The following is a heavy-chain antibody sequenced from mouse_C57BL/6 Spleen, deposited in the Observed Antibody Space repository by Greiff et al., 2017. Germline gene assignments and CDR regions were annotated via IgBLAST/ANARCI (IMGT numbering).Heavy chain of an antibody. CDR3: ARERAYYCFDY. Sequence: QVQLQQPGAELVKPGASVKLSCKASGYTFTSYWMHWVKQRPGQGLEWIGMIHPNSGSTNYNEKFKSKATLTVDKSSSTAYMQLSSLTSEDSAVYYCARERAYYCFDYWGQGTTLTVSS. CDR1: GYTFTSYW. CDR2: IHPNSGST. D-gene: IGHD3-3*01. J-gene: IGHJ2*01. V-gene: IGHV1-64*01.